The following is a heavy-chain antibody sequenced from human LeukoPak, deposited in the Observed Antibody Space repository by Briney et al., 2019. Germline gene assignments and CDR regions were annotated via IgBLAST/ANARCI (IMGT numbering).Heavy chain of an antibody. J-gene: IGHJ3*02. CDR1: GLTFTSSA. Sequence: TSVKVSCKASGLTFTSSAMQWVRQARGQRLEWVGWIVLGSGNTNYAQKFQERVTITRDMSTSTAYMELSSLRSEDTAVYYCAAPGYCSSTSCQALGALYIWGPGTMVTVSS. D-gene: IGHD2-2*01. CDR2: IVLGSGNT. V-gene: IGHV1-58*02. CDR3: AAPGYCSSTSCQALGALYI.